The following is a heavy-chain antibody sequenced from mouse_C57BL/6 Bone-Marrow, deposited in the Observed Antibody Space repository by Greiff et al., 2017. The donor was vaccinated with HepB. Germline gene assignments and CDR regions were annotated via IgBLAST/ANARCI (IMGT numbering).Heavy chain of an antibody. CDR2: IRLKSDNYAT. V-gene: IGHV6-3*01. Sequence: EVKLMESGGGLVQPGGSMKLSCVASGFTFSNYWMNWVRQSPEKGLEWVAQIRLKSDNYATHYAESVKGRFTISRDDSKSSVYLQMNNLRAEDTGIYYCTEDYGSSYGFAYWGQGTLVTVSA. CDR3: TEDYGSSYGFAY. D-gene: IGHD1-1*01. J-gene: IGHJ3*01. CDR1: GFTFSNYW.